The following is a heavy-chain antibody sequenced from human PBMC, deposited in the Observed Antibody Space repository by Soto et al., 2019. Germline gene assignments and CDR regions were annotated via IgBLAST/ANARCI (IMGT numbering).Heavy chain of an antibody. CDR1: GYTFTSYA. V-gene: IGHV1-3*01. Sequence: GASVNVSCKASGYTFTSYAMHWVRQAPGQRLEWMGWINAGNGNTKYSQKFQGRVTITRDTSASTAYMELSSLRSEDTAVYYCASLYYDILTGYSTTFDIWGQGTMVTVSS. CDR3: ASLYYDILTGYSTTFDI. CDR2: INAGNGNT. D-gene: IGHD3-9*01. J-gene: IGHJ3*02.